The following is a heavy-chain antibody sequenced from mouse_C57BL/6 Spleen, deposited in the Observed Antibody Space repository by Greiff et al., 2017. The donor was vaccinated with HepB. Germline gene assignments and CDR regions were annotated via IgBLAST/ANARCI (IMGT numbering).Heavy chain of an antibody. V-gene: IGHV1-4*01. CDR2: INPSSGYT. Sequence: VKLVESGAELARPGASVKMSCKASGYTFTSYTMHWVKQRPGQGLEWIGYINPSSGYTKYNQKFKDKATLTADKSSSTAYMQLSSLTSEDSAVYYCARSGSSYWYFDVWGTGTTVTVSS. J-gene: IGHJ1*03. D-gene: IGHD1-1*01. CDR1: GYTFTSYT. CDR3: ARSGSSYWYFDV.